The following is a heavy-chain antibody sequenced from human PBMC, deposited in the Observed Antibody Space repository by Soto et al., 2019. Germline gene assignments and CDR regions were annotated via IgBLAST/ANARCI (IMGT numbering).Heavy chain of an antibody. CDR2: IIPIFGTA. V-gene: IGHV1-69*13. CDR1: GGTFSSYA. D-gene: IGHD3-22*01. CDR3: ARAEGAVRYYYDSSGYPKWFDP. Sequence: SVKVSCKASGGTFSSYAISWVRQAPGQGLEWMGGIIPIFGTANYAQKFQGRVTITADESTSTAYMELSSLGSEDTAVYYCARAEGAVRYYYDSSGYPKWFDPWGQGTLVTVSS. J-gene: IGHJ5*02.